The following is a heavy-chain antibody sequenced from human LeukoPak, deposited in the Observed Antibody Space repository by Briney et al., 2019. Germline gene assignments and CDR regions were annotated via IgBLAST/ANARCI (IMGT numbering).Heavy chain of an antibody. CDR2: TYYRSKWSN. CDR3: ARRTISSMGSYSPYYMDV. CDR1: GDSVSSNSAT. V-gene: IGHV6-1*01. J-gene: IGHJ6*03. D-gene: IGHD2-15*01. Sequence: SQTLSLTCAISGDSVSSNSATWNWIRQSPSRGLEWLGRTYYRSKWSNDYAVSVKSRITINPDTSKNQFSLQLNSVTPEDTAVYYCARRTISSMGSYSPYYMDVWGSGTTVTVSS.